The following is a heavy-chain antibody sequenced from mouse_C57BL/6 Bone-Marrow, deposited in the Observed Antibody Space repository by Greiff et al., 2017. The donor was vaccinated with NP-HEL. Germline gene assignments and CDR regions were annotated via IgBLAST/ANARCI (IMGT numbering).Heavy chain of an antibody. V-gene: IGHV1-42*01. CDR3: ARSSSPAWFAY. CDR1: GYSFTGYY. D-gene: IGHD1-3*01. Sequence: VQLQQSGPELVKPGASVKISCTASGYSFTGYYMNWVKQSTEKSLEWIGEINPSTGGTNYNQKFKAKATLTVDKSSSTAYMQLKGLTSEYSAVYYCARSSSPAWFAYWGQGTLVTVSA. J-gene: IGHJ3*01. CDR2: INPSTGGT.